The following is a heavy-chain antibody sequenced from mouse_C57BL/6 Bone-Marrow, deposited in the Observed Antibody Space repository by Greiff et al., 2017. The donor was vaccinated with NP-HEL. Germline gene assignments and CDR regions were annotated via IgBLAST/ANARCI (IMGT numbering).Heavy chain of an antibody. J-gene: IGHJ4*01. Sequence: VKLQQPGAELVMPGASVKLSCKASGYTFTSYWMHWVKQRPGQGLEWIGEIDPSDSYTNYNQKFKGKSTLTVDKSSSTAYMQLSSLTSEDSAVYYCARRGRGDYYAMDYWGQGTSVTVSS. V-gene: IGHV1-69*01. CDR3: ARRGRGDYYAMDY. CDR1: GYTFTSYW. CDR2: IDPSDSYT.